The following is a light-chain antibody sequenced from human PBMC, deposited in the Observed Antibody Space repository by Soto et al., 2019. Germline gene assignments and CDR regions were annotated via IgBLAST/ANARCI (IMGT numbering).Light chain of an antibody. J-gene: IGLJ2*01. CDR1: SSNIGSNY. CDR3: AAWDDSLSGRGVV. Sequence: VLTQPPSASGTPGQRVTISCSGSSSNIGSNYVYWYQQLPGTAPKLLIYRNNQRPSGVPDRFSGSKSGTSASLAISGLRSEDEADYYCAAWDDSLSGRGVVFGGGTKLTVL. CDR2: RNN. V-gene: IGLV1-47*01.